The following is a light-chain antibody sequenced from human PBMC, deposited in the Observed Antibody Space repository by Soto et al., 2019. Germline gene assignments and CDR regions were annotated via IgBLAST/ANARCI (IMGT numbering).Light chain of an antibody. J-gene: IGKJ1*01. CDR3: QQYGSSPRT. CDR2: GAS. Sequence: EIVLTQSPGTLSLSPGERATLSCRASQSVSSSFLAWYQQKPGQAPRLLIYGASSRATGIPDRFSGSGSGTHFTLTISRLEPEDFAVYYCQQYGSSPRTFGRGPDVEI. V-gene: IGKV3-20*01. CDR1: QSVSSSF.